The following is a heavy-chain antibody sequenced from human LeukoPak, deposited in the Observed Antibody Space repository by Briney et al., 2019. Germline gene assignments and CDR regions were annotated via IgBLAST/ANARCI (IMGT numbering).Heavy chain of an antibody. CDR2: ITKYDGRV. D-gene: IGHD5-24*01. J-gene: IGHJ4*02. Sequence: GGSLRLSCAVSGFGVHTFAMSWVRLAPGRGLEWLASITKYDGRVYYADSVRGRFTISRDTTQNELYLQMNSLRADDSAIYFCAKDHSADGWPTFEYWGRGTLVSVSS. V-gene: IGHV3-23*01. CDR3: AKDHSADGWPTFEY. CDR1: GFGVHTFA.